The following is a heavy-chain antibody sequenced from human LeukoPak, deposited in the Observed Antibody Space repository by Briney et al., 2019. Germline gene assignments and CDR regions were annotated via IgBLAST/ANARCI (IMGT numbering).Heavy chain of an antibody. CDR2: IYSSGST. Sequence: SETLSLTCTVSGGSISSYYWSWIRQPAGKGLEWIGRIYSSGSTNYNPSLKSRVTMSVDTSKNQFSLNMRSVTAADTAVYYCARIGSSGNFDYWGQGTLVTVSS. J-gene: IGHJ4*02. V-gene: IGHV4-4*07. CDR3: ARIGSSGNFDY. D-gene: IGHD5-12*01. CDR1: GGSISSYY.